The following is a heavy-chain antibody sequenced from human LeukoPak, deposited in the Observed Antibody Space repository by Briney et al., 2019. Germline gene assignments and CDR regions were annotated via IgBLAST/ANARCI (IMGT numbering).Heavy chain of an antibody. Sequence: SETLSLTCSVSGGSINNYYWSWIRQPPGKGLEWIGEINHSGSTNYNPSLKSRVTISVDTSKNQFSLKLSSVTAADTAVYYCARRYFGGLLDYWGQGTLVTVSS. CDR3: ARRYFGGLLDY. CDR2: INHSGST. J-gene: IGHJ4*02. D-gene: IGHD1-26*01. V-gene: IGHV4-34*01. CDR1: GGSINNYY.